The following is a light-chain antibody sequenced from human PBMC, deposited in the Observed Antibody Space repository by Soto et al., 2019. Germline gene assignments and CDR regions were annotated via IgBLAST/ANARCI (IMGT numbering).Light chain of an antibody. J-gene: IGLJ2*01. CDR2: GNS. V-gene: IGLV1-40*01. CDR1: SSNIGAGYD. Sequence: QSVLTQPPSVSGAPGQRVTISCTGSSSNIGAGYDVHWYQQLPGTAPKLLIYGNSNRPSGVPDRFSGPKSGTSASLAITGLQAEDEADYYCQSYGGSLSGSVFGGGTKLTVL. CDR3: QSYGGSLSGSV.